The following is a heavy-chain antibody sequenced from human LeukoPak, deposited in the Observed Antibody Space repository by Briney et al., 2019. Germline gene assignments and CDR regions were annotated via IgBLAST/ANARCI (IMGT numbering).Heavy chain of an antibody. CDR3: AKGQSYYDSSGYTPGVDY. CDR1: GFTFDDYA. J-gene: IGHJ4*02. Sequence: GRSLRLSCAASGFTFDDYAMHWARQAPGKGLEWVSGISWNSGSIGYADSVKGRFTISRDNAKNSLYLQMNSLRAEDTALYYCAKGQSYYDSSGYTPGVDYWGQGTLVTVSS. D-gene: IGHD3-22*01. CDR2: ISWNSGSI. V-gene: IGHV3-9*01.